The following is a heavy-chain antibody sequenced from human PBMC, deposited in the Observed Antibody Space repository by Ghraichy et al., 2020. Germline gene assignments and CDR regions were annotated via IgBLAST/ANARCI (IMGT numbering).Heavy chain of an antibody. CDR2: IYGIGST. CDR3: ARGKNWSDEMDY. V-gene: IGHV4-61*02. CDR1: GGSISSGRYY. J-gene: IGHJ4*02. D-gene: IGHD1-1*01. Sequence: SETRSLTCTVSGGSISSGRYYWNWIRQPAGKGLEWIGRIYGIGSTNYNPSLKSRITMSVDTSKNQFSPKLSSVTAADTAVYYCARGKNWSDEMDYWGQGTLATVSS.